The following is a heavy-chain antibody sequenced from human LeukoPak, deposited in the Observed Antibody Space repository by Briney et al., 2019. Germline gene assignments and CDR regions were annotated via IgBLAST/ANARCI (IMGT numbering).Heavy chain of an antibody. D-gene: IGHD5-24*01. CDR1: GFTFSSYA. Sequence: PGGSLRLSCAASGFTFSSYAMSWVRQAPGKGLEWVSDINGSGGSTYYADSVKGRFTISRDNSKNTLYLQMNSLRAEDTAVYYCARGGGDGYRYWGQGTLVTVSS. CDR3: ARGGGDGYRY. V-gene: IGHV3-23*01. CDR2: INGSGGST. J-gene: IGHJ4*02.